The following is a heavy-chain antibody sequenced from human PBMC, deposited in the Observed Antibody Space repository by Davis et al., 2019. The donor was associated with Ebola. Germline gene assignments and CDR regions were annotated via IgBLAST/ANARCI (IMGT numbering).Heavy chain of an antibody. Sequence: SETLSLTCTVSGGSISGYQWAWVRQPPGKGLEYVGHIFNSGTAIYNSALKSRVTISLDASSNQFSLGLISVTAEDTAVYFCARDYWGSLDYWGQGTPVTVSS. CDR3: ARDYWGSLDY. CDR1: GGSISGYQ. V-gene: IGHV4-59*01. J-gene: IGHJ4*02. D-gene: IGHD7-27*01. CDR2: IFNSGTA.